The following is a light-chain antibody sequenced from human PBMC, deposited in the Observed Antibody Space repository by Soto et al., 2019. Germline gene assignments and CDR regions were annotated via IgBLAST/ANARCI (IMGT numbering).Light chain of an antibody. Sequence: EIVLTQSPGTLPLSPGERATLSCRASQSVSSSYLAWYQQKPGQAPRLLIYGASSRATGIPDRFSGSGSGTDFTLTISRLEPEDFAVFYCHLYGSSRAFGQGTKVEIK. CDR2: GAS. V-gene: IGKV3-20*01. CDR3: HLYGSSRA. CDR1: QSVSSSY. J-gene: IGKJ1*01.